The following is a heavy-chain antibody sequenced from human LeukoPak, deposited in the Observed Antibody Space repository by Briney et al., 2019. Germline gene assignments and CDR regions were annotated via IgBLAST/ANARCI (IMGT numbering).Heavy chain of an antibody. CDR2: NSGGDTR. D-gene: IGHD3-16*01. Sequence: GGSLRLPCVASGFTFSRYTINWIRQAPGRGREWVSDNSGGDTRYYATSVWGRFTVTRDNAKNIVYLQMGNLRPEDTAIYFCAKNRETDNVWTFDLWGRGTMVTVSS. CDR1: GFTFSRYT. CDR3: AKNRETDNVWTFDL. V-gene: IGHV3-23*01. J-gene: IGHJ3*01.